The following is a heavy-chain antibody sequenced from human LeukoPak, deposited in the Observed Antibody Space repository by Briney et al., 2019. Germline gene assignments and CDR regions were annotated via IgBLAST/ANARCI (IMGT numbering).Heavy chain of an antibody. CDR3: ARSGAAGLFDY. CDR1: GGSISSYY. J-gene: IGHJ4*02. V-gene: IGHV4-59*01. Sequence: QTSETLSLTCTVSGGSISSYYWSWIRQPPGKGLEWIGYIYYSGSTNYNPSLKSRVTISVDTSKNQFSLKLSSVTAADTAVYYCARSGAAGLFDYWGQGTLVTVSS. CDR2: IYYSGST. D-gene: IGHD6-13*01.